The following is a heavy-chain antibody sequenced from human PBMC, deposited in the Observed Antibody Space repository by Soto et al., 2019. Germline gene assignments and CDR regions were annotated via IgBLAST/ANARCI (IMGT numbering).Heavy chain of an antibody. V-gene: IGHV1-2*04. D-gene: IGHD6-13*01. Sequence: ASVKVSCKASGYTFTGYYMHWVRQAPGQGLEWMGWINPNSGGTNYAQKFQGWVTMTRDTSISTAYMELSRLRSDDTAVYYCAREGINSSSAGYFDYWGQGTLVTVSS. CDR3: AREGINSSSAGYFDY. CDR2: INPNSGGT. J-gene: IGHJ4*02. CDR1: GYTFTGYY.